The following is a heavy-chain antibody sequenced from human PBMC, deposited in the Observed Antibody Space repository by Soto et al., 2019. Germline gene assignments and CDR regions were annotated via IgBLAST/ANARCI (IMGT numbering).Heavy chain of an antibody. CDR3: ARGADYYDSSYGY. CDR1: GFTVSSNY. CDR2: IYSGGST. D-gene: IGHD3-22*01. Sequence: PGGSLRLSCAASGFTVSSNYMSWVRQAPGKGLEWVSVIYSGGSTYYADSVKGRFTISRDNSKNTLYLQMNSLRAEDTAVYYCARGADYYDSSYGYWGQGTLVTVSS. J-gene: IGHJ4*02. V-gene: IGHV3-53*01.